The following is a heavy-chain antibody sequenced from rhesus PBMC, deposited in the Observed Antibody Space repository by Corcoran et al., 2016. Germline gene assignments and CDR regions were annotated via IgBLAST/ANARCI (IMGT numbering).Heavy chain of an antibody. CDR2: INGNSGST. Sequence: QVQLQESGPGLVKPSETLSLTCTVSGASISSNWWNWIRQPPGKGLGWIGEINGNSGSTNYTPSLKSRVTISKDASKNQFSLKLSSVTAADTAVYFCARDRVGYFDLWGPGTPITLSS. D-gene: IGHD2-21*01. J-gene: IGHJ2*01. V-gene: IGHV4-80*01. CDR3: ARDRVGYFDL. CDR1: GASISSNW.